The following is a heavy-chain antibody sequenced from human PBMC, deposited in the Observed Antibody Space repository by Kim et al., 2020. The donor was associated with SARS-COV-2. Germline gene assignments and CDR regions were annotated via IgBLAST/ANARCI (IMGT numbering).Heavy chain of an antibody. V-gene: IGHV3-30*04. J-gene: IGHJ4*02. CDR3: ARDHPQQQLPSTLDY. CDR2: ISYDGSNK. D-gene: IGHD6-13*01. CDR1: GFTFSSYA. Sequence: GGSLRLSCAASGFTFSSYAMHWVRQAPGKGLEWVAAISYDGSNKYYADSVKGRFTISRDNSKNTLYLQMNSLRAEDTAVYYCARDHPQQQLPSTLDYWGQGTLVTVSS.